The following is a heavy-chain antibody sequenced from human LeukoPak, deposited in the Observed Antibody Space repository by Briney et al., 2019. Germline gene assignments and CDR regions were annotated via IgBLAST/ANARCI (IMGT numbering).Heavy chain of an antibody. CDR2: INSDGSST. D-gene: IGHD6-19*01. CDR1: GFTFSSYW. Sequence: PGGSLRLSCAASGFTFSSYWMHWVRQAPGKGLVWVSRINSDGSSTSYADSVKGRFTISRDNAKNTLYLQMNSLRAEDTAVYYCAREDLYSSINDYWGQGTLVTVSS. J-gene: IGHJ4*02. V-gene: IGHV3-74*01. CDR3: AREDLYSSINDY.